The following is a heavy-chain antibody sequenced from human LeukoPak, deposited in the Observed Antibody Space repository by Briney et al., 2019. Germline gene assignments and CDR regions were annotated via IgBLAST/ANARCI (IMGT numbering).Heavy chain of an antibody. CDR2: MNPNSGNT. CDR1: GYTFTSYD. J-gene: IGHJ5*02. D-gene: IGHD2-2*01. CDR3: ARGRGYCSSTSCYLEFDP. Sequence: ASVKVSCKASGYTFTSYDINWVRQATGQGLEWMGWMNPNSGNTGYAQKFQGRVTITRNTSISTAYMELSSLRSEDTAVYYSARGRGYCSSTSCYLEFDPWGQGTLVTVSS. V-gene: IGHV1-8*03.